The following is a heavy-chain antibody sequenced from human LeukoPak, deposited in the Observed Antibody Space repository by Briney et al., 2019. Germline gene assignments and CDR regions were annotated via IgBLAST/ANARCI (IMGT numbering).Heavy chain of an antibody. CDR2: IYTSGTT. V-gene: IGHV4-4*07. D-gene: IGHD3-22*01. CDR1: GGSMSSYY. J-gene: IGHJ4*02. CDR3: TRSYDSNGYSVGFDF. Sequence: SETLSLTCTVSGGSMSSYYWSWIRQPAGKGLEWIGRIYTSGTTSYNPSLNSRVTMSVDTSKNQFSLKLSSVTAADTAVYYCTRSYDSNGYSVGFDFWGQGTLVTVSS.